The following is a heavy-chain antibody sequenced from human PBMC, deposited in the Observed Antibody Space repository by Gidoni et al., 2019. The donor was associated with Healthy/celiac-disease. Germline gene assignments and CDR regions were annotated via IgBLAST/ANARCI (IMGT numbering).Heavy chain of an antibody. CDR3: ARGSTQDNFDD. CDR1: GGSFSGYY. J-gene: IGHJ4*02. CDR2: INHSGST. V-gene: IGHV4-34*01. Sequence: QLQQRGAGLLKPSDTLSLTCAVYGGSFSGYYWTWIRQPPGKGLESIGEINHSGSTNYNPSLKSRVTISVDTSKNQFALKLSSVTAAETAVYDCARGSTQDNFDDWGQGTLVTVSS.